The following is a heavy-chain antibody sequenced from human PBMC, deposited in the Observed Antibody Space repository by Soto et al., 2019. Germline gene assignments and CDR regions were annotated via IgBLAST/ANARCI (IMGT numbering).Heavy chain of an antibody. CDR1: GYTFTSYG. CDR2: ISAYNGNT. CDR3: ARDLKPYFDWLFPHGSEDYYYGMDV. V-gene: IGHV1-18*01. J-gene: IGHJ6*02. D-gene: IGHD3-9*01. Sequence: ASVKVSCKASGYTFTSYGISWVRQAPGQGLEWMGWISAYNGNTNYAQKLQGRVTMTTDTSTSTAYMELRSLRSDDTAVYYCARDLKPYFDWLFPHGSEDYYYGMDVWGQGTTVTVSS.